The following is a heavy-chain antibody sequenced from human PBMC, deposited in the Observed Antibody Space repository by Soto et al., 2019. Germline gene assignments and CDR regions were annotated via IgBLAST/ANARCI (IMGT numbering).Heavy chain of an antibody. CDR2: INVYNGNT. Sequence: QVQLVQSGGEVKKPGASVKVSCKASGYTFTNYGISWVRQAPGQGLEWMGWINVYNGNTKYAQKVQGRVTMTTAPSTSTAYMELRCLGSDDTAVYYCARGVGSGSYYNQYNWFDPWGQGTLVTVSS. D-gene: IGHD3-10*01. CDR1: GYTFTNYG. CDR3: ARGVGSGSYYNQYNWFDP. J-gene: IGHJ5*02. V-gene: IGHV1-18*01.